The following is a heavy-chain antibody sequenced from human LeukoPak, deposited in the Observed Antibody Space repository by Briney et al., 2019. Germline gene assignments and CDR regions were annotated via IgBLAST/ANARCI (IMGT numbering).Heavy chain of an antibody. CDR3: ASARRLWFGESPPDV. D-gene: IGHD3-10*01. Sequence: GASVTVSCKASGYTFTSYYMHWVRQAPGQGLEWMGWINPNSGGTNYAQKFQGRVTMTRDTSISTAYMELSRLRSDDTAVYYCASARRLWFGESPPDVWGKGTTVTISS. J-gene: IGHJ6*04. CDR2: INPNSGGT. V-gene: IGHV1-2*02. CDR1: GYTFTSYY.